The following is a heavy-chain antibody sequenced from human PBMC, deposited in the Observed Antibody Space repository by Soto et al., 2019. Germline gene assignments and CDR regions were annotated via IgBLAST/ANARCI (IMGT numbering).Heavy chain of an antibody. D-gene: IGHD6-13*01. J-gene: IGHJ6*02. CDR1: GFTFSNYW. CDR3: ARIASAGRGWDV. CDR2: IKQDGSEK. V-gene: IGHV3-7*01. Sequence: EVPLVESGGGLVQPGGSLRLSCAASGFTFSNYWMSWVRQAPGKGLEWVGNIKQDGSEKNYVDSVKGRFTISRDNAKNSLFLHMNSLRAADTAVYYCARIASAGRGWDVWGQGTTVIVSS.